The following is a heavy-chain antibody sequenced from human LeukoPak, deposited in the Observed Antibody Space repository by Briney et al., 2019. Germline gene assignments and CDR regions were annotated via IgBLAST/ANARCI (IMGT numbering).Heavy chain of an antibody. CDR3: ARVGLRDGDY. V-gene: IGHV3-48*03. CDR1: GFTFSSYE. J-gene: IGHJ4*02. D-gene: IGHD5-24*01. CDR2: ISSSGSTI. Sequence: PGGSLRLSCAASGFTFSSYEMNWVRQAPGKGLEWVSYISSSGSTIYYADSVKGRFTISRDNAKNSLYLQMNSLRAEDTAGYYCARVGLRDGDYWGQGTLVTVSS.